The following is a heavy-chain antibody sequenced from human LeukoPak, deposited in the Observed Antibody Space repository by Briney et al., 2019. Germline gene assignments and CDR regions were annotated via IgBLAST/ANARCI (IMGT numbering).Heavy chain of an antibody. V-gene: IGHV3-21*01. D-gene: IGHD6-19*01. CDR3: ARSLAVAGFDY. J-gene: IGHJ4*02. CDR1: GFTFSGYS. CDR2: ISSSSSYI. Sequence: KSGGSLRLSCAASGFTFSGYSMNWVRQAPGKGLXWVSSISSSSSYIYYADSVKGRFTISRDNAKNSLYLQMNSLRAEDTAVYYCARSLAVAGFDYWGQGTLVTVSS.